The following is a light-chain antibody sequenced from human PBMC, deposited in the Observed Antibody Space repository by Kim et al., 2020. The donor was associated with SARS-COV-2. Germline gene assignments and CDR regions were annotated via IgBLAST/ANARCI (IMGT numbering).Light chain of an antibody. Sequence: DIQMTQSPSSLSASVGDRVTITCQASQDIYNYLNWYQKKPGKAPKLLIYDASNLEAGVPSRFSGSGSGTDFTFTISSLQTEDLATYYCQQYGNLPFTFGPGTKVGIK. V-gene: IGKV1-33*01. CDR1: QDIYNY. CDR2: DAS. J-gene: IGKJ3*01. CDR3: QQYGNLPFT.